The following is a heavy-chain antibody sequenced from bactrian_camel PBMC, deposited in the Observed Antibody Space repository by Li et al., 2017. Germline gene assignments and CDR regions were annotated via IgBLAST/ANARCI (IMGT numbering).Heavy chain of an antibody. J-gene: IGHJ4*01. CDR1: RYTYKRNC. Sequence: DVQLVESGGGSVQAGGSLTLSCAAGRYTYKRNCMGWFRQRPGKDREGVAVLWIGGATTSYADSVKGRFIITRYKARDLVYLQMNGLQPEDTGIYYCAADQLYGTCRDVLDFPARGQGTQVTVS. D-gene: IGHD6*01. V-gene: IGHV3S42*01. CDR2: LWIGGATT. CDR3: AADQLYGTCRDVLDFPA.